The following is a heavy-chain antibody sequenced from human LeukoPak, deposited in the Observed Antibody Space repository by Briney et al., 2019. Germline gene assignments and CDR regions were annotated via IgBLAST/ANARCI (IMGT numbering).Heavy chain of an antibody. CDR1: GFSFSTYA. V-gene: IGHV3-64*01. D-gene: IGHD1-26*01. CDR3: ARGRKSGTYKYYFDY. Sequence: PGGSLRLSCAGSGFSFSTYALHWVRQAPGKGLEYGSGICSNGGYIYYSHSVKGRFTISRENSTNTVYLQMGSLRAEDMAVYYCARGRKSGTYKYYFDYWGQGTLVTVSS. J-gene: IGHJ4*02. CDR2: ICSNGGYI.